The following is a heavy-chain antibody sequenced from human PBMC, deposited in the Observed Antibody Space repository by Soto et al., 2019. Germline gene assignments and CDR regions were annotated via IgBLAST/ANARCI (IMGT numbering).Heavy chain of an antibody. CDR2: INHGGST. CDR3: ARGGWDYYGSGSRYYGMDV. V-gene: IGHV4-34*01. Sequence: SETLSLTCAVYGGSFSGYYWSLIRQPPGKGLEWIGEINHGGSTNYNPSLKSRVTISVDTSKNQFSLKLSSVTAADTAVYYCARGGWDYYGSGSRYYGMDVWGQGTTVTVSS. J-gene: IGHJ6*02. D-gene: IGHD3-10*01. CDR1: GGSFSGYY.